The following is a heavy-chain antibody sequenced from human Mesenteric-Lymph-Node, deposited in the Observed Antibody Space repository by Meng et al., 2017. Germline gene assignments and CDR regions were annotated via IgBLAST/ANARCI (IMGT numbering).Heavy chain of an antibody. Sequence: QVQLVQAGDELKKPGASVKGACKASGYTFTSYAMNWVRQAPGQGLEWMGWINTNTGNPTYAQGFTGRFVFSLDTSVSTAYLQISSLKTEDTAVYYCARREAGLGELLKYWGQGTLVTVSS. CDR2: INTNTGNP. J-gene: IGHJ4*02. D-gene: IGHD3-10*01. CDR3: ARREAGLGELLKY. CDR1: GYTFTSYA. V-gene: IGHV7-4-1*02.